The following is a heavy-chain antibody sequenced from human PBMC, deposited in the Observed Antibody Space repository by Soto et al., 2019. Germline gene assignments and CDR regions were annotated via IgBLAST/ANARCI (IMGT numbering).Heavy chain of an antibody. D-gene: IGHD4-17*01. Sequence: PSETLSLTCAVSGGSISSSNWWSWVRQPPGKGLEWIGEIYHSGSTNYNPSLKSRVTISVDKSKNQFSLKLSSVTAADTAVYFCARCHRGLRCHLDSWGQGTLVTVSS. CDR1: GGSISSSNW. J-gene: IGHJ4*02. CDR2: IYHSGST. V-gene: IGHV4-4*02. CDR3: ARCHRGLRCHLDS.